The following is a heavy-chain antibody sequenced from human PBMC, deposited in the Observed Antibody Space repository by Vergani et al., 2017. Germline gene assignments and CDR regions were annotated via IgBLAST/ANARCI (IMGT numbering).Heavy chain of an antibody. CDR2: IYYSGST. D-gene: IGHD1-1*01. V-gene: IGHV4-59*01. CDR3: ARSPSWNGQTDY. J-gene: IGHJ4*02. CDR1: AGSISSYY. Sequence: QVQLQESGPGLVKPSETLSLTCTVSAGSISSYYWSWIRQPPGKGLEWIGYIYYSGSTNYNPSLKSRVTISVDTSKNQFSRKLSSVTAADTAVYYCARSPSWNGQTDYWGQGTLVTVSS.